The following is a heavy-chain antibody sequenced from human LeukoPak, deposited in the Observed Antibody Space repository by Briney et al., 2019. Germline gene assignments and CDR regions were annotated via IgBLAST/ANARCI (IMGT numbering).Heavy chain of an antibody. CDR1: GGSISSYY. D-gene: IGHD3-22*01. CDR2: IYYSGST. J-gene: IGHJ5*02. V-gene: IGHV4-59*01. Sequence: PSETLSLTCTVPGGSISSYYWSWIRQPPGKGLEWIGYIYYSGSTNYNPSLKSRVTISVDTSKNQFSLKLSSVTAADTAVYYCARGDSSGYFIGVWFDPWGQGTLVTVSS. CDR3: ARGDSSGYFIGVWFDP.